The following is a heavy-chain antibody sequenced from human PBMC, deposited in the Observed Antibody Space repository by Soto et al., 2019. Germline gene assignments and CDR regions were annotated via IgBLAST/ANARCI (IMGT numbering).Heavy chain of an antibody. Sequence: QVQLVQSGAEVQKPGSSVRVSCKASGGTFSSYTISWVRQAPGQGLEWMGRIIPILGIPNYAQKFQGKVTITADKSTSTVYMELSSLRYEDTAVYYCAREQNTWGQGTLVTVSS. CDR1: GGTFSSYT. CDR2: IIPILGIP. CDR3: AREQNT. V-gene: IGHV1-69*08. J-gene: IGHJ4*02.